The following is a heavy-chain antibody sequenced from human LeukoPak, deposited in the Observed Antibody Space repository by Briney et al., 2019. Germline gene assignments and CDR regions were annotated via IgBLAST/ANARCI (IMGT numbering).Heavy chain of an antibody. J-gene: IGHJ4*02. D-gene: IGHD6-6*01. V-gene: IGHV1-46*01. CDR1: GYTFTTYY. Sequence: GASVKVSCKASGYTFTTYYMHWVRQAPGQGLEWMGVINARGGSTNYAQKFQGRVTMTRDMSTSTVYMELSSLRSEDTAVYVCARGGSSSVPFDYWGQGTLVTVSS. CDR2: INARGGST. CDR3: ARGGSSSVPFDY.